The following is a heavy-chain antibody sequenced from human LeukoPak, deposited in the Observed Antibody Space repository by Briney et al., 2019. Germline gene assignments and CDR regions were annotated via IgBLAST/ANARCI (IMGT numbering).Heavy chain of an antibody. D-gene: IGHD5-12*01. V-gene: IGHV3-30*03. CDR3: TTKVIRGNSGDDYDD. J-gene: IGHJ4*02. CDR2: ISSNGNDK. Sequence: GGCLRLSCAASGVTFSNYGLHWVRQAPGKGLEWVALISSNGNDKLYGDSVKGRFTISRDDSKSTLYLQMNSLRVEDTAVYYCTTKVIRGNSGDDYDDWGQGTLVTVSS. CDR1: GVTFSNYG.